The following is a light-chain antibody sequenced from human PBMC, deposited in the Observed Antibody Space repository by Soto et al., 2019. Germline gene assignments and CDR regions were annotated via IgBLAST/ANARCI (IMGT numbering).Light chain of an antibody. CDR1: SGHSSYG. CDR3: QTWGTGIRV. V-gene: IGLV4-69*01. J-gene: IGLJ2*01. CDR2: LNSDGSH. Sequence: QLVLTQSPSASASLGASVKLTCTLSSGHSSYGIAWHQQQPEKGPRYLMKLNSDGSHSKGDGIPDRFSGSSSGAERYLTISSLQYEDEADYYCQTWGTGIRVFGGGTKLTVL.